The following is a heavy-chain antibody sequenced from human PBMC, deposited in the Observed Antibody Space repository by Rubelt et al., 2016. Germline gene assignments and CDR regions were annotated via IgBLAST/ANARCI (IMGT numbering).Heavy chain of an antibody. Sequence: QVQLVQSGAEVKKPGASVKVSCKASGYTFTSYGISWVRQAPGQGLEWMGWISAYNGNTNYAQKPQGRVTMTTDTSPSTAYMELRSLRSDDTAVYYWASDADYYDSSGYYPYWGQGTLVTVSS. D-gene: IGHD3-22*01. J-gene: IGHJ4*02. CDR1: GYTFTSYG. CDR2: ISAYNGNT. CDR3: ASDADYYDSSGYYPY. V-gene: IGHV1-18*01.